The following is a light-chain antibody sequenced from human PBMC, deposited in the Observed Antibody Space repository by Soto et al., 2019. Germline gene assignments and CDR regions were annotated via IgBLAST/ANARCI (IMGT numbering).Light chain of an antibody. V-gene: IGLV2-23*01. Sequence: QSALTQPASVSGSPGQSITISCSGTSSYVGNYNFVYWYQQHPGKAHKLMIYKDSTRPSGVSNCFSSSKSGNTASLTSPRSQDEAEDDYSCCLYAYTGRVFGGGTKVTVL. CDR2: KDS. CDR3: CLYAYTGRV. CDR1: SSYVGNYNF. J-gene: IGLJ3*02.